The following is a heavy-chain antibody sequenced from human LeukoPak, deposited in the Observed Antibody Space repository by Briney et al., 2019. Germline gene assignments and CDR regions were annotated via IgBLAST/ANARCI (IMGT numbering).Heavy chain of an antibody. V-gene: IGHV3-9*01. J-gene: IGHJ6*03. CDR2: ITWNSDNI. D-gene: IGHD5-12*01. Sequence: PGRSLRLSCVASGFAFVDYPMHWVRQLPGRGLEWVAGITWNSDNIGYADSVKGRFTISRDNAKSSLYLQMNSLRPEDTGLYFCAKDGGGYDPHYYYYYMDAWGKGTTVTVSS. CDR1: GFAFVDYP. CDR3: AKDGGGYDPHYYYYYMDA.